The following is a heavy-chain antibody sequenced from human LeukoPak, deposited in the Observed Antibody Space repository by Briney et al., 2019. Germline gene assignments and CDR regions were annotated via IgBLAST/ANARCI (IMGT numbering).Heavy chain of an antibody. D-gene: IGHD3-10*01. J-gene: IGHJ4*02. CDR3: GRGAGGGANDY. CDR1: GFTFSSYW. Sequence: PGGFLRLSCAASGFTFSSYWMHWVRQAPGKGLVWVSRINSDGSSTSYADSVKGRFTISRDNAKNTMYLQMNSLRAEDTAGYYCGRGAGGGANDYWGQGTMVTVSS. V-gene: IGHV3-74*01. CDR2: INSDGSST.